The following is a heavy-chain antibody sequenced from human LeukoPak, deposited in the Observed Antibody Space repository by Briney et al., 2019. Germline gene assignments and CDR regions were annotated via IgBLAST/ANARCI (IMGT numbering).Heavy chain of an antibody. CDR2: INHSGST. D-gene: IGHD2-2*02. CDR3: AREGCSSTSCYSY. V-gene: IGHV4-34*01. CDR1: GGSFSGYY. Sequence: PSETLSLTCAVYGGSFSGYYWSWIRQPPGKGLEWIGEINHSGSTNYNPSLKSRVTMSVDTSKNQFSLKLSSVTAADTAVYYCAREGCSSTSCYSYWGQGTLVTVSS. J-gene: IGHJ4*02.